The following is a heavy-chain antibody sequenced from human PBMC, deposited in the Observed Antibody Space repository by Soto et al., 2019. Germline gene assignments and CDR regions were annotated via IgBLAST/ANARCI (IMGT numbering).Heavy chain of an antibody. J-gene: IGHJ5*02. Sequence: QVQLQQRGAGLLRPSETLSLTCAVSTESLRGYYWTWIRQSPGKGLEWIGEISQSGFTNYNPSLESRVTLSVVTSKSACSLHLTSMTAADTALYYCARGLFSSGWYSYFDPWGQGTPVTVSS. V-gene: IGHV4-34*01. CDR3: ARGLFSSGWYSYFDP. CDR2: ISQSGFT. D-gene: IGHD6-19*01. CDR1: TESLRGYY.